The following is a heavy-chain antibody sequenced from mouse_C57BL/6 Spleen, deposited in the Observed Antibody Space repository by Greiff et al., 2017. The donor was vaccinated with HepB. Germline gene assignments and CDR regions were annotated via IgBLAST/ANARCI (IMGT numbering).Heavy chain of an antibody. CDR2: IDPETGGT. CDR1: GYTFTDYE. J-gene: IGHJ3*01. V-gene: IGHV1-15*01. CDR3: TRFLFAY. Sequence: SGAELVRPGASVTLSCKASGYTFTDYEMHWVKQTPVHGLEWIGAIDPETGGTAYNQKFKGKAILTADKSSSTAYMELRSLTSEDSAVYYCTRFLFAYWGQGTLVTVSA.